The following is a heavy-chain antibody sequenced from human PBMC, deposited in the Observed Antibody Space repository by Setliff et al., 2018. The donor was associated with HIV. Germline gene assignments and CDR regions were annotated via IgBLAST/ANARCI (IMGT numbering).Heavy chain of an antibody. Sequence: SGGSLRLSCTASGFTFSDYYMSWIRQAPGKGLEWVSYISSSSTYTNYLDSVKGRFTISRDNAKNSLYLQMNSLGAEDTAVYYCARVNSGGYNYKSFFDYWGQGTLVTVSS. CDR3: ARVNSGGYNYKSFFDY. D-gene: IGHD5-12*01. CDR1: GFTFSDYY. CDR2: ISSSSTYT. V-gene: IGHV3-11*05. J-gene: IGHJ4*02.